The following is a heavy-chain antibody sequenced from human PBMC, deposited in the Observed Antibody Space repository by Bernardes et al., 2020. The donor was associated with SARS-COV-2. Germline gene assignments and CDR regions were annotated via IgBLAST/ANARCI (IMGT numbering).Heavy chain of an antibody. CDR2: IYYSRST. D-gene: IGHD3-10*01. CDR1: GGSISSSSYY. Sequence: SEPLSLTCTVSGGSISSSSYYWGWLRQPPGKGLEWIGSIYYSRSTYYNPSLKSRVTISVDTSKNQFSLKLSSVTATDTAVYYCARQGGWFGELEEGHFDYWGQGTLVTVSS. V-gene: IGHV4-39*01. CDR3: ARQGGWFGELEEGHFDY. J-gene: IGHJ4*02.